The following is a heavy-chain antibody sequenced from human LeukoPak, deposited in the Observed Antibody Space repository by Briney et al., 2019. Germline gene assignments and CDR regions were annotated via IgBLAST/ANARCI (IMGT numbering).Heavy chain of an antibody. Sequence: SETLSLTCTVSGGSIRSSYYYWGWIRQPPGKGLEWIGSIYDSGSTYYNPSLKSRVTISVDTSKNQFSLKLNSVTAADTAVYYCARSGGDDAFDIWGQGTMVTVSS. D-gene: IGHD2-15*01. CDR2: IYDSGST. CDR1: GGSIRSSYYY. J-gene: IGHJ3*02. CDR3: ARSGGDDAFDI. V-gene: IGHV4-39*01.